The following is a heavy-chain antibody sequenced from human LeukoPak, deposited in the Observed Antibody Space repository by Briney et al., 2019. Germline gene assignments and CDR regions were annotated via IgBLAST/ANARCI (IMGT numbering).Heavy chain of an antibody. CDR3: AKGRYFDWLSYYGMDV. CDR2: ISGSGGST. D-gene: IGHD3-9*01. J-gene: IGHJ6*02. Sequence: PGGSLRLSCAASGFTFSSYAMSWVRQAPGKGLEWVSAISGSGGSTYYADSVKGRFTISRDNSKNTLYLQMNSLRAEDTAVYYCAKGRYFDWLSYYGMDVWGQGTTVTVSS. CDR1: GFTFSSYA. V-gene: IGHV3-23*01.